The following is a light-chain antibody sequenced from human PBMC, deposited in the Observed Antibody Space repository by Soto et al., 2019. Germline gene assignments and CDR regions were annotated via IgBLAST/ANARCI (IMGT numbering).Light chain of an antibody. CDR1: SGSVSTGYY. CDR3: VLYIGSGTWM. J-gene: IGLJ3*02. V-gene: IGLV8-61*01. Sequence: QAVVTQEPSFSVSPGGTITLTCGLSSGSVSTGYYPSWYQQTPGQAPRTLIYNTNTRSSGVPDRVSGSILGDKAALTITGAQADDQSDYYCVLYIGSGTWMFRGSTKLTLL. CDR2: NTN.